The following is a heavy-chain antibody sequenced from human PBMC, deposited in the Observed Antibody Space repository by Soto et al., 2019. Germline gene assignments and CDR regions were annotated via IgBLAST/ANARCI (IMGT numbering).Heavy chain of an antibody. CDR3: ARGDPGYSYGKVDL. V-gene: IGHV3-48*03. Sequence: VGSLRLSCVASGFVFKNYEMNWVRQAPGKGLEWISYISNSGNTIYVADSMRGRFTISRDNAKNSVFLQMDSLRAEDAGVYFCARGDPGYSYGKVDLWGQGTLVTVSS. J-gene: IGHJ5*02. CDR2: ISNSGNTI. D-gene: IGHD5-18*01. CDR1: GFVFKNYE.